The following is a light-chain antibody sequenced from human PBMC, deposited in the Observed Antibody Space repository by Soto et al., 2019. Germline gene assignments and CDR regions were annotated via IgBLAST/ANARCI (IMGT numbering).Light chain of an antibody. CDR3: QQLSRYPLT. Sequence: DVQLTPSPSVLSASVGDPVTITCRASQALINYLSWYQQKAGKAPDLLIYSASTLQSGVPSRFSGSGSETEFSLTIRALQPEDFATYYCQQLSRYPLTFGGGTKVDIK. V-gene: IGKV1-9*01. J-gene: IGKJ4*01. CDR1: QALINY. CDR2: SAS.